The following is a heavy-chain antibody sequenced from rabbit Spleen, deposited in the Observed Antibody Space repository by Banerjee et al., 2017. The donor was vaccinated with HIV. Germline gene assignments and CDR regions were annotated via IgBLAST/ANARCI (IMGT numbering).Heavy chain of an antibody. V-gene: IGHV1S40*01. D-gene: IGHD1-1*01. CDR3: ARDTSSSFSSYGMDL. CDR1: GFSFSSRYY. CDR2: IGSGATGNT. J-gene: IGHJ6*01. Sequence: QSLEESGGDLVKHGASLTLTCTASGFSFSSRYYMCWVRQAPGKGLEWIGCIGSGATGNTYYASWAKGRFTISKTSSTTLTLQMTSLTAADTATYFCARDTSSSFSSYGMDLWGPGTLVTVS.